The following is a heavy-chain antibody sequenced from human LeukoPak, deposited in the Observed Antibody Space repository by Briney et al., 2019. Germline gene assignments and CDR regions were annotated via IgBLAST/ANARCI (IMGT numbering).Heavy chain of an antibody. CDR2: TYYMYKWYN. CDR1: GDSVSSNSAA. Sequence: SQSLSLTCAISGDSVSSNSAAWNWIRQSASRGLEWLGSTYYMYKWYNDYAESVKSRITINPDTSKNQFSLQPNSVTAEDTAVYYCARKGTVTTPFDYWGQGNLVTVSS. D-gene: IGHD4-17*01. V-gene: IGHV6-1*01. J-gene: IGHJ4*02. CDR3: ARKGTVTTPFDY.